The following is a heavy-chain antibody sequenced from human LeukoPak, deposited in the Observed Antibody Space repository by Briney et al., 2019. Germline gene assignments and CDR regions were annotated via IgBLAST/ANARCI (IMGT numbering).Heavy chain of an antibody. J-gene: IGHJ5*02. Sequence: SETQSLTCTVCGGFISSYYWRWIRGPPGEGGEGIGHNYYCGSTNYNPSLKSRVTISVDTSKTQCSLQLSSGTAADTAVYYCARAMGVCSGGSCYGGWFDPWGQGNLVTVSS. CDR1: GGFISSYY. V-gene: IGHV4-59*13. CDR2: NYYCGST. D-gene: IGHD2-15*01. CDR3: ARAMGVCSGGSCYGGWFDP.